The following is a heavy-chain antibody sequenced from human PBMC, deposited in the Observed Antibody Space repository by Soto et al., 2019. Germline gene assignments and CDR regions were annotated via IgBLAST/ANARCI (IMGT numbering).Heavy chain of an antibody. CDR3: ARLGMLAHYYAMAV. D-gene: IGHD3-10*02. CDR2: IYYSGST. V-gene: IGHV4-31*03. Sequence: SETLSLTCTVSGGSISSGGYYWSWIRQHPGKGLEWIGYIYYSGSTYYNPSLKSRVTISVDTSKNQFSLKLTSVTAADTAVYYCARLGMLAHYYAMAVWGQGTTVPVSS. J-gene: IGHJ6*02. CDR1: GGSISSGGYY.